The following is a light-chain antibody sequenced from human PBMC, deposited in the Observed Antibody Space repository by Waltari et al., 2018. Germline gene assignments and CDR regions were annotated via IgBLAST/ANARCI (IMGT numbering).Light chain of an antibody. CDR1: QSISRF. Sequence: EIVLTQSPGTLSLSPGERATLSCSASQSISRFLAWYQQKPGQAPRLLIYAASNRATGIPDRFSGSGSGTDFSLTISRLEPEDFAVYFCQNHERLPAVFGQGTKVEIK. CDR2: AAS. J-gene: IGKJ1*01. V-gene: IGKV3-20*01. CDR3: QNHERLPAV.